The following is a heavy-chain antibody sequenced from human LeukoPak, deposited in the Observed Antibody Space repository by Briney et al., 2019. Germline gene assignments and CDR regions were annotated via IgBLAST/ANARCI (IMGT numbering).Heavy chain of an antibody. D-gene: IGHD6-19*01. J-gene: IGHJ4*02. CDR3: ARVSVAGTPERDYFDY. Sequence: ASVKVSCKASGYTFTGYYLHWVRQAPGQGLEWMGRINPSSGDTNYAQKSQGRVTMTRDTSISTAYLELSTLTSDDTAVYFCARVSVAGTPERDYFDYWGQGTLVTVSS. CDR1: GYTFTGYY. CDR2: INPSSGDT. V-gene: IGHV1-2*02.